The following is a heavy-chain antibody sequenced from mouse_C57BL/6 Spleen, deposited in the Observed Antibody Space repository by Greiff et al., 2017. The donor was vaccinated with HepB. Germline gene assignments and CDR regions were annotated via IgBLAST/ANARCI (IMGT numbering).Heavy chain of an antibody. CDR2: IYPRDGST. V-gene: IGHV1-85*01. Sequence: QVQLQQSGPELVKPGASVKLSCKASGYTFTSYDINWVKQRPGQGLEWIGWIYPRDGSTKYNEKFEGKATLTVDTSSSTAYMELHSLTSEDSAVYFCARSYGSSPWYFDVWGTGTTVTVSS. CDR1: GYTFTSYD. J-gene: IGHJ1*03. D-gene: IGHD1-1*01. CDR3: ARSYGSSPWYFDV.